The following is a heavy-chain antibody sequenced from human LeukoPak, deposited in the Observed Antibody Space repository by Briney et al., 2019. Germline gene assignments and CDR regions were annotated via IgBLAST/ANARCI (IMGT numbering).Heavy chain of an antibody. Sequence: KPSCRASGYTFTPNGISWVRQAPGRRRGCWTWIGPDNGKTKYGQELPSRLTVTTDTSTNTAYTELRSLRSDDTAVYYCARLRGGIYSSRDAFDIWGQGTMVTVSS. J-gene: IGHJ3*02. CDR3: ARLRGGIYSSRDAFDI. CDR1: GYTFTPNG. D-gene: IGHD6-19*01. V-gene: IGHV1-18*04. CDR2: IGPDNGKT.